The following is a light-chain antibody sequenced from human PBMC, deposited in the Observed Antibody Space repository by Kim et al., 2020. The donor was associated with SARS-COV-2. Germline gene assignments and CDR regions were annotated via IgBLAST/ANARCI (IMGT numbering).Light chain of an antibody. CDR2: GNS. Sequence: ATISCTGSITSGGAGYDVPWYQQLPGKAPQLLIYGNSNRPSGVPDRFSGSKSGTSSSLAISGLQAGDEADYYCQSYDSSLGGYVVFGGGTQLTVL. CDR3: QSYDSSLGGYVV. J-gene: IGLJ2*01. CDR1: ITSGGAGYD. V-gene: IGLV1-40*01.